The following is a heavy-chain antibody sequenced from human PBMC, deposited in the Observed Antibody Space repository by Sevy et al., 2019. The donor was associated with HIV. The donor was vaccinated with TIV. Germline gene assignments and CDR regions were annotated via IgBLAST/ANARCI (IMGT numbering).Heavy chain of an antibody. J-gene: IGHJ4*02. CDR2: IGDDGRYI. V-gene: IGHV3-21*01. CDR1: GFTFRTYS. Sequence: GGSLRLSCAASGFTFRTYSMNWVRQAPGKGLEWLSSIGDDGRYIYDSDSVKRRFTSSRTNAKNLLYLQMNNLRVDATAIYYCARDFTVFGVVSGIDYWGQGTLVTVSS. CDR3: ARDFTVFGVVSGIDY. D-gene: IGHD3-3*01.